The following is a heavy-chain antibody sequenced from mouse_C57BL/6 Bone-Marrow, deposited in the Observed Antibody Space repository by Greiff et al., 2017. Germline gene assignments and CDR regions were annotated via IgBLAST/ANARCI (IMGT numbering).Heavy chain of an antibody. CDR1: GYAFSSSW. V-gene: IGHV1-82*01. CDR2: IYPGDGDT. CDR3: ATDSSGYGAY. Sequence: VQLQQSGPELVKPGASVKISCKASGYAFSSSWMNWVKQRPGKGLEWIGRIYPGDGDTNYNGKFKGKATLTADKSSSTAYMQLSSLTSEDSAVYFCATDSSGYGAYWGQGTLVTVSA. D-gene: IGHD3-2*02. J-gene: IGHJ3*01.